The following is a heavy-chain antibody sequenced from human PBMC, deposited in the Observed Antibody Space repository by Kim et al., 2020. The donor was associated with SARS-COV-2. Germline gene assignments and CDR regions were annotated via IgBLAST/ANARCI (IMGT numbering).Heavy chain of an antibody. Sequence: ASVKVSCKASGYTFTSYGISWVRQAPGQGLEWMGWISAYNGNTNYAQKLQGRVTMTTDTSTSTAYMELRSLRSDDTAVYYCARDGPPCPLYYVHCPGGMDVWGQGTTVTVSS. CDR1: GYTFTSYG. CDR2: ISAYNGNT. CDR3: ARDGPPCPLYYVHCPGGMDV. V-gene: IGHV1-18*04. D-gene: IGHD3-3*01. J-gene: IGHJ6*02.